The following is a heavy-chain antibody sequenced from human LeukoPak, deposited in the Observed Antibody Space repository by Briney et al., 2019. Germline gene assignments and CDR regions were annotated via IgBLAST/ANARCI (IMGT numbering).Heavy chain of an antibody. CDR2: IYPGDSDT. Sequence: GESLKISCKGSGYSFTSYWIGWVRQMPGKGLEWMGIIYPGDSDTRYSPSFQGQVTISADKSISTAYLQWSSLKASDTAMYYCARHPDYGDYASFIDSWGQGTLVTVSS. CDR3: ARHPDYGDYASFIDS. D-gene: IGHD4-17*01. CDR1: GYSFTSYW. V-gene: IGHV5-51*01. J-gene: IGHJ4*02.